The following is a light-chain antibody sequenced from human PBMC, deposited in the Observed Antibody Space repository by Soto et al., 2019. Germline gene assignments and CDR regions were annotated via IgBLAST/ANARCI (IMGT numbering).Light chain of an antibody. CDR1: SSKIGAGND. J-gene: IGLJ1*01. Sequence: QTVVTQPPSVSGAPGQRVTISCTGSSSKIGAGNDVPWYHQLQGKAPKFLIYGNSNRPSGVPDRFSGSKSGTSASLAITGLQAEDEADYYCQSYDSSLSGYVFGTGTKLTVL. V-gene: IGLV1-40*01. CDR2: GNS. CDR3: QSYDSSLSGYV.